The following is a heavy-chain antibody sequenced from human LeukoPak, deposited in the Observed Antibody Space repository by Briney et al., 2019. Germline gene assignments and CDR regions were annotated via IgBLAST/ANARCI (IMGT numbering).Heavy chain of an antibody. CDR1: GYTFTSYN. Sequence: GASVKVSCKASGYTFTSYNMHWVRQAPGQGLEWMGWVYPATGGTNYAQKLQGRVTMTTDTSTNTAYMELRSLRSDDTAVYYCARDRSEHYDRSAYSWNDAFDLWGQGTMVTVSS. CDR2: VYPATGGT. D-gene: IGHD3-22*01. CDR3: ARDRSEHYDRSAYSWNDAFDL. J-gene: IGHJ3*01. V-gene: IGHV1-18*04.